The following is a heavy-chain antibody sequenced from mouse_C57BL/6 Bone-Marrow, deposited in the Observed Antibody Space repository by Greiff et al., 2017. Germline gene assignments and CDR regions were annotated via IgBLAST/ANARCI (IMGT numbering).Heavy chain of an antibody. D-gene: IGHD2-5*01. CDR3: ARRGSNYWYFDV. CDR2: IYPRSGNT. CDR1: GYTFTSYG. V-gene: IGHV1-81*01. J-gene: IGHJ1*03. Sequence: QVQLKQSGAELARPGASVKLSCKASGYTFTSYGISWVKQRTGQGLEWIGEIYPRSGNTYYNEKFKGKATLTADKSSSTAYMELRSLTSEDSAVYFCARRGSNYWYFDVWGTGTTVTVSS.